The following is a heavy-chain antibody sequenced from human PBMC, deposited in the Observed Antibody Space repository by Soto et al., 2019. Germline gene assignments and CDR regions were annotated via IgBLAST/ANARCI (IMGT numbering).Heavy chain of an antibody. Sequence: ASLKVSCNSSGYPFSSYAISWVRHAPGQGLEWMGGIIPIFGTANYAQKFQGRVTITADESTSTAYMELSSLRSEDTAVYYCARESSSEVGWFDPWGQGTLVTVSS. V-gene: IGHV1-69*13. CDR2: IIPIFGTA. J-gene: IGHJ5*02. CDR3: ARESSSEVGWFDP. D-gene: IGHD6-6*01. CDR1: GYPFSSYA.